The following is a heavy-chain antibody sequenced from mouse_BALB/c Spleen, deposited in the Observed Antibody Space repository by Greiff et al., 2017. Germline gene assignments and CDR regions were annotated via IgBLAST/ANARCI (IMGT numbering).Heavy chain of an antibody. CDR3: ARYDYDAWFAY. D-gene: IGHD2-4*01. V-gene: IGHV1-18*01. Sequence: VHVKQSGPELVKPGASVKIPCKASGYTFTDYNMDWVKQSHGKSLEWIGDINPNNGGTIYNQKFKGKATLTVDKSSSTAYMELRSLTSEDTAVYYCARYDYDAWFAYWGQGTLVTVSA. J-gene: IGHJ3*01. CDR2: INPNNGGT. CDR1: GYTFTDYN.